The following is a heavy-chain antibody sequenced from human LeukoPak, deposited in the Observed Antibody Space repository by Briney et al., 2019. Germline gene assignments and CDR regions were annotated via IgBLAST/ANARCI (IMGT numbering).Heavy chain of an antibody. CDR1: GFTFSSYA. Sequence: GGSLRLSCAASGFTFSSYAMHWVRQAPGKGLEWVAVISYDGSNKYYADSVKGRFTISRDNSKNTLYLQMNSLRAEDTAVYYCARDYYGGNSEVISWHFDLWGRGTLVSVSS. J-gene: IGHJ2*01. V-gene: IGHV3-30-3*01. CDR3: ARDYYGGNSEVISWHFDL. CDR2: ISYDGSNK. D-gene: IGHD4-23*01.